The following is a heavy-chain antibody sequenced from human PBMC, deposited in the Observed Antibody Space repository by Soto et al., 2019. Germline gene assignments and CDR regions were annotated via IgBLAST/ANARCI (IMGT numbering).Heavy chain of an antibody. CDR1: GFTFGDYA. V-gene: IGHV3-49*04. J-gene: IGHJ4*02. D-gene: IGHD3-16*01. CDR2: IRSKTYGGTT. CDR3: TSLGVCCRWATYGHFGY. Sequence: PGGSLRLSCTASGFTFGDYALSWVRQAPGKGLERVGFIRSKTYGGTTEYATSVKGRFTISRDDSKSIAYLQMNSLRSDDTAVYSCTSLGVCCRWATYGHFGYWGRGPLVAV.